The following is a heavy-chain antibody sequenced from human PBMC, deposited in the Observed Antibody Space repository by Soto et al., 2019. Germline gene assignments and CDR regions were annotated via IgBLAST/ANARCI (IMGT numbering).Heavy chain of an antibody. J-gene: IGHJ4*02. CDR3: ARNKYYYDSSGYYYFDY. D-gene: IGHD3-22*01. Sequence: SVKVSCKASGGTFSSYAISWVRQAPGQGLEWMGGIIPIFGTANYAQKFQGRVTITADESTSTAYMELSSLRSEDTAVYYCARNKYYYDSSGYYYFDYWGQGTLVTVSS. CDR1: GGTFSSYA. CDR2: IIPIFGTA. V-gene: IGHV1-69*13.